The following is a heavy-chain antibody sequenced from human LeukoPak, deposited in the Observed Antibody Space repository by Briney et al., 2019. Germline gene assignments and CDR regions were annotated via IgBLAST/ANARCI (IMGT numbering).Heavy chain of an antibody. Sequence: GGSLRLSCTASGFTFGDYAMSWVRQAPGKGLEWVGFIRSKAYGGTTEYAASVKGRFTISRDDSKSIAYLQMNSLKTEDTAVYYCTYVVPAVADAFDIWGQGTMVTVSS. D-gene: IGHD2-2*01. CDR2: IRSKAYGGTT. CDR1: GFTFGDYA. J-gene: IGHJ3*02. V-gene: IGHV3-49*04. CDR3: TYVVPAVADAFDI.